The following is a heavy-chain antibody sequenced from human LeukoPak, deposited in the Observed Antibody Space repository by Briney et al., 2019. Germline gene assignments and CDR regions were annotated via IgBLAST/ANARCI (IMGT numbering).Heavy chain of an antibody. CDR3: AGGSTSCYLSCYYYGMDV. Sequence: PGRSLRLSCAASGFTFSSYAMHWVRQAPGKGLEWVAVIPYDGSNKYYADSVKGRFTISRDNSKNTLYLQMNSLRAEDTAVYYCAGGSTSCYLSCYYYGMDVWGQGTTVTVSS. J-gene: IGHJ6*02. CDR1: GFTFSSYA. D-gene: IGHD2-2*01. CDR2: IPYDGSNK. V-gene: IGHV3-30-3*01.